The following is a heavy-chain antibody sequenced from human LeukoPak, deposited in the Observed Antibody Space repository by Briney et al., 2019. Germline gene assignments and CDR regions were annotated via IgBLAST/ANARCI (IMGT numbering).Heavy chain of an antibody. CDR2: IYDCGKT. CDR3: ARGGGTLDY. J-gene: IGHJ4*02. Sequence: SETLSLTCTASGDSISSYYWSWIRQPPGKGLEWIGYIYDCGKTNYNASLISRVTISVDTSKNQFSLKLTSVTPADTAVYYCARGGGTLDYWGQGTLVTVSS. CDR1: GDSISSYY. V-gene: IGHV4-59*01. D-gene: IGHD3-16*01.